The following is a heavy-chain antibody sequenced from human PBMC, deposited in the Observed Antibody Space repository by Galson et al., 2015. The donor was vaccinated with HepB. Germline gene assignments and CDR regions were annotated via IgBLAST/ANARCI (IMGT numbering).Heavy chain of an antibody. CDR1: GGTFSSYT. Sequence: SVKVSCKASGGTFSSYTISWVRQAPGQGLEWMGRIIPILGIANYAQKFQGRVTITADKSTSTAYMELSSLRSEDTAVYYCARGEYYYDSSGYPQVPRHYYYGMDVWGQGTTVTVSS. J-gene: IGHJ6*02. D-gene: IGHD3-22*01. CDR2: IIPILGIA. CDR3: ARGEYYYDSSGYPQVPRHYYYGMDV. V-gene: IGHV1-69*02.